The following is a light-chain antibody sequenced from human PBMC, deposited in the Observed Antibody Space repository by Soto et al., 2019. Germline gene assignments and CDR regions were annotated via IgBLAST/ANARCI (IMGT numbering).Light chain of an antibody. V-gene: IGKV3-20*01. CDR2: GTS. CDR1: QTISSNY. J-gene: IGKJ1*01. CDR3: QQYVSWT. Sequence: EIVLTQSPGTLSVSPGERATLSCRAGQTISSNYLAWYQQKPGQAPGLLIFGTSSRATGIPDRFSGSGSGTDFTLTISRLEPEDSAIYYCQQYVSWTFGQGTKVEIK.